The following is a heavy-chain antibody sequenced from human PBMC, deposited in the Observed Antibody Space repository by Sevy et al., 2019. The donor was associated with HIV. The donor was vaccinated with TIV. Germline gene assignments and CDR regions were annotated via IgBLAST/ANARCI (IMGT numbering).Heavy chain of an antibody. D-gene: IGHD3-9*01. V-gene: IGHV3-23*01. CDR1: GFTFSSYV. J-gene: IGHJ4*02. CDR2: ISASGGST. Sequence: GGSLRLSCTASGFTFSSYVISWVRQAPGKGLEWVSTISASGGSTYYADSVKVRFTISRDNSKKNVYLDMNSLRAEDTAIFYCAKEETTGYIWGQGTLVTVSS. CDR3: AKEETTGYI.